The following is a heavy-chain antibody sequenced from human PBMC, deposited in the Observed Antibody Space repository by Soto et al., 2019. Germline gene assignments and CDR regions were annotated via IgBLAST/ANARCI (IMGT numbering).Heavy chain of an antibody. Sequence: GGSLRLPCAASGFTFRPYALSLVRQAPGKGLEWVSAISGSGGSTYYADSVKGRFTISRDNSKNTLYLQMNSLRAEDTAVYYCAGRMVGATKTPPAFDYWGQGPLVSVSS. CDR3: AGRMVGATKTPPAFDY. J-gene: IGHJ4*02. D-gene: IGHD1-26*01. V-gene: IGHV3-23*01. CDR1: GFTFRPYA. CDR2: ISGSGGST.